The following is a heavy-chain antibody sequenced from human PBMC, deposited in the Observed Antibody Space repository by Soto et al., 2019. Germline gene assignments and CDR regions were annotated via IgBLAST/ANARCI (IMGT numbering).Heavy chain of an antibody. CDR1: GFTFGTTD. J-gene: IGHJ5*02. Sequence: QTGGSLRLSCAASGFTFGTTDMSWVRQAPGEGLEWVSTIDGSGGITYYADSVKGRFTISRDNSRNTVYPQMNSLRGDDTALYYCVKNSGWFNTWGQGALVTVSS. CDR3: VKNSGWFNT. D-gene: IGHD3-10*01. CDR2: IDGSGGIT. V-gene: IGHV3-23*01.